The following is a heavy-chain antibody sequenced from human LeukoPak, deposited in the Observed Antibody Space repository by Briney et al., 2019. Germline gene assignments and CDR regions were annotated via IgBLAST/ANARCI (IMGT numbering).Heavy chain of an antibody. V-gene: IGHV4-59*01. CDR2: IYYSGST. CDR3: ARELWPDY. D-gene: IGHD5-18*01. CDR1: GGSISSYY. Sequence: PSETLSLTCTVSGGSISSYYWSWIRQPPRKGLEWIGYIYYSGSTNYSPSLKRRVTISVDTSKNQFSLKLSSVTAADTAVYYCARELWPDYWGQGTLVTVSS. J-gene: IGHJ4*02.